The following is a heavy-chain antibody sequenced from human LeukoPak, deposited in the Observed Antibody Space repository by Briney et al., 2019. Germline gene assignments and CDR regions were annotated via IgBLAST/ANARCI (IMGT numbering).Heavy chain of an antibody. J-gene: IGHJ3*02. D-gene: IGHD2-15*01. CDR3: ARDGCSGGSCFDAFDI. CDR2: IYYSGIT. Sequence: SETLSLTCTVSGGSISSGTFYWGWIRQSPGKGLEWIGSIYYSGITYYNPSLKSRVTISVDTSRTQFSLKLSSVTAADTAVYYCARDGCSGGSCFDAFDIWGQGTMVTVSS. V-gene: IGHV4-39*07. CDR1: GGSISSGTFY.